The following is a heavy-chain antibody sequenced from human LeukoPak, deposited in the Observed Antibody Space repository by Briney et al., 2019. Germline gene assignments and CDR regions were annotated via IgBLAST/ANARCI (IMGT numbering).Heavy chain of an antibody. V-gene: IGHV3-15*01. J-gene: IGHJ3*02. D-gene: IGHD3-22*01. Sequence: PGGSLRLSCAASGFTFSNAWMSWVRQAPGKGLEWVGRIKSKTDGGTTDYAAPVKGRFTISRYDSKNTLYLQMNGLKTEDTAVYYCTTLRITMIVVVITDDAFDTWGQGTMVTVSS. CDR1: GFTFSNAW. CDR2: IKSKTDGGTT. CDR3: TTLRITMIVVVITDDAFDT.